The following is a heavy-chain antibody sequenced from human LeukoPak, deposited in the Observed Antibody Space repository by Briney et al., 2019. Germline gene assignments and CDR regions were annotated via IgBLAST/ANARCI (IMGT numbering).Heavy chain of an antibody. CDR2: INHSGST. CDR3: ARGSYDFWSGYKGSHYMDV. D-gene: IGHD3-3*01. V-gene: IGHV4-34*01. Sequence: SETLSLTCAVYGGSFSGYYWSWIRQPPGKGLEWIGEINHSGSTNYNPSLKSRVTISVDTSKNQFSLKLSSVTAADTAVYYCARGSYDFWSGYKGSHYMDVWGKGTTVTVSS. J-gene: IGHJ6*03. CDR1: GGSFSGYY.